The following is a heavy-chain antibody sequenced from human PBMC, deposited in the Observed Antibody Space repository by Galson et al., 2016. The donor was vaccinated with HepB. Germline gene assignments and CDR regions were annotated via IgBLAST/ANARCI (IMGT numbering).Heavy chain of an antibody. CDR3: ARDKNERGYSYGHFDY. Sequence: TLSLTCTVSGGSISSGGYYWSWIRQHPGKGLEWIGYIHYSRSTYYNPSLESRVSISVDTPKNQFSLKLSSVTAADTAVYYCARDKNERGYSYGHFDYWGQGALVTVSS. J-gene: IGHJ4*02. CDR1: GGSISSGGYY. CDR2: IHYSRST. D-gene: IGHD5-18*01. V-gene: IGHV4-31*03.